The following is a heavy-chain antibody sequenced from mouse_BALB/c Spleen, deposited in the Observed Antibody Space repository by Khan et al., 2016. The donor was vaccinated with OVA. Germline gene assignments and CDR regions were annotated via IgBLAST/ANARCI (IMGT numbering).Heavy chain of an antibody. CDR2: IWAGGST. CDR1: GFSLTSYG. V-gene: IGHV2-9*02. Sequence: QVQLKESGPGLVAPSQSLSITCTVSGFSLTSYGVHWVRQPPGKGLEWLGVIWAGGSTNYNSALMSRLSISKDSSKSQVFLKMNSLQTDETAKYYCARNREPDYFDYWGQGTTLTVSS. CDR3: ARNREPDYFDY. J-gene: IGHJ2*01.